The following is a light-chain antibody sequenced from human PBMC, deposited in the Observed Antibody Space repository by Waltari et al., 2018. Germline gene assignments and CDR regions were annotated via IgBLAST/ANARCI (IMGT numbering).Light chain of an antibody. V-gene: IGKV1-33*01. Sequence: IHMTQSPSPLSAPVGDRVTITCQASQDIKQSLNWFHQKPGTAPEVLIFDASNSQTGAPSRFSGSGSGTEFTFTISSLQPEDMGTYYCQQYHSVPLTFGGGTTVEIK. CDR3: QQYHSVPLT. J-gene: IGKJ4*01. CDR1: QDIKQS. CDR2: DAS.